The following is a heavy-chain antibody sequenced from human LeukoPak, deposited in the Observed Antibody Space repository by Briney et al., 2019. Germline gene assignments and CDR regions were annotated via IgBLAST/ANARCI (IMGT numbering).Heavy chain of an antibody. D-gene: IGHD6-13*01. CDR1: GGSFSGYY. CDR3: ARAKGIAAADLDY. CDR2: IYYSGST. V-gene: IGHV4-34*01. Sequence: SETLSLTCAVYGGSFSGYYWSWIRQPPGKGLEWIGSIYYSGSTYYNPSLKSRVTISVDTSKNQFSLKLSSVTAADTAVYYCARAKGIAAADLDYWGQGTLVTVSS. J-gene: IGHJ4*02.